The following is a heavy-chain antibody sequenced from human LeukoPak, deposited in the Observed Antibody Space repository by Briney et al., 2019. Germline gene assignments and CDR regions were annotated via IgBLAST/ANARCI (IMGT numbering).Heavy chain of an antibody. CDR3: AELGITMIGGV. CDR2: IQFDESNT. V-gene: IGHV3-30*02. CDR1: GFPFSRHG. J-gene: IGHJ6*04. D-gene: IGHD3-10*02. Sequence: GGSLRLSCAASGFPFSRHGMHWVRQAPGKGLEWVTFIQFDESNTYYADSVKGRFTISRDNSKNTLYLQMNSLRAEDTAVYYCAELGITMIGGVWGKGTTVTISS.